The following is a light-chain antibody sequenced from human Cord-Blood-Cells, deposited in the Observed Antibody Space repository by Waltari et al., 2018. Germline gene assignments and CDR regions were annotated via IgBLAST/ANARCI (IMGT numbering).Light chain of an antibody. CDR1: SGNRNST. J-gene: IGLJ3*02. Sequence: QPVLTQPPSASAFLRTSVTLTYTLISGNRNSTVDWSQQSSGQGPRFVMRVGTGGIVGSKGDGIPDRFSVLGSGLNRYLTIKNIQEEDESDYHCGADHGSGSNFVWVFGGGTKLTVL. V-gene: IGLV9-49*01. CDR2: VGTGGIVG. CDR3: GADHGSGSNFVWV.